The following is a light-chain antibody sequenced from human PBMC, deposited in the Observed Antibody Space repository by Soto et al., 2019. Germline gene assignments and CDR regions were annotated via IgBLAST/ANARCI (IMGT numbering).Light chain of an antibody. J-gene: IGLJ2*01. V-gene: IGLV2-23*01. CDR2: EGN. CDR1: SSDVGSYNL. Sequence: QSALTQPASVSGSPGQSITISCTGTSSDVGSYNLVSWYQQHPGKAPKLMIYEGNKRPSGVSNRFSGSKSGNTASLTISGLQSEEEADYYCCSCAGSSNHLVFGAGTKLTVL. CDR3: CSCAGSSNHLV.